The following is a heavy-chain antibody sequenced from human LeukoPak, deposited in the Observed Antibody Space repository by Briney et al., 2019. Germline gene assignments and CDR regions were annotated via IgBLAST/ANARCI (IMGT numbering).Heavy chain of an antibody. D-gene: IGHD2-15*01. Sequence: ASVTVSCKASGYTFTSYAMHWVRQAPGQRLEWMGWINAGNGNTKYSQQFQGRVTITRDTSASTAYMELSSLRSEDTAVYYCARSGVKSATDYWGQGTLVTVSS. CDR1: GYTFTSYA. V-gene: IGHV1-3*01. J-gene: IGHJ4*02. CDR2: INAGNGNT. CDR3: ARSGVKSATDY.